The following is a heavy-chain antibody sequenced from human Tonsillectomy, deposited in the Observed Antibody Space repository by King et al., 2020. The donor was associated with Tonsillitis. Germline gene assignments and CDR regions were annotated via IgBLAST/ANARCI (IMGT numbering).Heavy chain of an antibody. CDR3: TRQPNDSSGYYGFGGYYYGMDV. CDR2: IRNKANSYAT. V-gene: IGHV3-73*02. Sequence: VQLVESGGGLVQPGGSLKLSCAASGFTFSGSAMHWVRQASGKGLEWVGRIRNKANSYATAYAASVKGRFTISRDDSENTAYLQMNSLKTEDTAVYYCTRQPNDSSGYYGFGGYYYGMDVWGQGTTVTVSS. J-gene: IGHJ6*02. CDR1: GFTFSGSA. D-gene: IGHD3-22*01.